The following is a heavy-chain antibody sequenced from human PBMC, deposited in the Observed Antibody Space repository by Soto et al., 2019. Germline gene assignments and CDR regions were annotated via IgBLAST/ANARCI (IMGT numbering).Heavy chain of an antibody. V-gene: IGHV4-31*03. CDR3: ARGEAAAGTYSALEDY. CDR2: IYYSGST. D-gene: IGHD6-13*01. J-gene: IGHJ4*02. Sequence: QVQLQESGPGLVKPSQTLSLTCTVSGGSISSGGYYWSWIRQHPGKGLEWIGYIYYSGSTYYNPSLKSRVTISVDTSKNQFSLKLSSVTAADTAVYYCARGEAAAGTYSALEDYWGQGTLVTVSS. CDR1: GGSISSGGYY.